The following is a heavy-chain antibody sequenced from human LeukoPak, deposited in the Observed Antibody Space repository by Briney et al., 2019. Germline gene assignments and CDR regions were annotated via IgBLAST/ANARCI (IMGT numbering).Heavy chain of an antibody. CDR3: ARENYYDSSGYSEGMDV. CDR1: GGSISDSY. J-gene: IGHJ6*02. D-gene: IGHD3-22*01. Sequence: PSETLSLTCTVSGGSISDSYLSWIRQPAGKGLEWIGRMYVTGTTNYNPSLRSRVTMSMDTSKNQFPLRLSSVTAADTAVYYCARENYYDSSGYSEGMDVWGQGTTVIVSS. V-gene: IGHV4-4*07. CDR2: MYVTGTT.